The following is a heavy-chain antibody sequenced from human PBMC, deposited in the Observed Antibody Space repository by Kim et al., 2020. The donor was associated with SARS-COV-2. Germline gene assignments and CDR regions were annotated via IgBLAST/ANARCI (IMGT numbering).Heavy chain of an antibody. CDR1: GGSFSGYY. V-gene: IGHV4-34*01. CDR2: INHSGST. Sequence: SETLSLTCAVYGGSFSGYYWSWIRQPPGKGLEWIGEINHSGSTNYNPSLKSRVTISVDTSKNQFSLKLSSVTAADTAVYYCARGLGYCSSTSCSAGYYYYYYGMDVWGQGTTVTVSS. J-gene: IGHJ6*02. D-gene: IGHD2-2*01. CDR3: ARGLGYCSSTSCSAGYYYYYYGMDV.